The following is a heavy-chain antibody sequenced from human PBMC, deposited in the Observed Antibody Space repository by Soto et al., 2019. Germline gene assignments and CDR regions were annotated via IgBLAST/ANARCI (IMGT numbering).Heavy chain of an antibody. CDR2: FDPEDGET. CDR3: ATSFNGITIFGVVTDYYYGMDV. Sequence: ASVKVSCKVSGYTLTELSMHWVRQAPGKGLEWMGGFDPEDGETIYAQKFQGRVTMTEDTSTDTAYMELSSLRSENTAVYYCATSFNGITIFGVVTDYYYGMDVWGQGTTVTVSS. CDR1: GYTLTELS. D-gene: IGHD3-3*01. V-gene: IGHV1-24*01. J-gene: IGHJ6*02.